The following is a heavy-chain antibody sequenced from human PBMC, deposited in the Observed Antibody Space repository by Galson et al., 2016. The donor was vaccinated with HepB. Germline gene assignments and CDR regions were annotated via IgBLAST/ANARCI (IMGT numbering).Heavy chain of an antibody. V-gene: IGHV3-30*04. D-gene: IGHD3-10*01. J-gene: IGHJ6*02. CDR2: ISYDGSDK. CDR3: ARGPGSYYRGREYYYGMDV. CDR1: GFSFRSYA. Sequence: SLRLSCAASGFSFRSYAMHWVRQAPGKGLEWVAVISYDGSDKYYADSVKGRFTISRDNSKNTLYLQMSSLRAEDTSVYYCARGPGSYYRGREYYYGMDVWGQGTLVTVS.